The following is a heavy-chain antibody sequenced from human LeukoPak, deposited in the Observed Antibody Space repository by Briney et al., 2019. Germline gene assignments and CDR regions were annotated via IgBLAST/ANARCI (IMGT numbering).Heavy chain of an antibody. D-gene: IGHD1-26*01. CDR1: GFTFSSYA. Sequence: GGSLRLSCAASGFTFSSYAMSWVRQAPGKGLEWVSCISSTSNYIFYADSVRGRFTISGDNAKNSLYLQMDSLRAEDTAVYYCARGGIITSYAFEIWGQEAMVTVSS. CDR3: ARGGIITSYAFEI. J-gene: IGHJ3*02. V-gene: IGHV3-21*01. CDR2: ISSTSNYI.